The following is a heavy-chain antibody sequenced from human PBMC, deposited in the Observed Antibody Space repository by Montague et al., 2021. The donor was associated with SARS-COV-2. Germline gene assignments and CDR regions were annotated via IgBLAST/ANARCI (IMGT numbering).Heavy chain of an antibody. CDR2: INHSGST. CDR1: GGSFSGYY. J-gene: IGHJ3*02. CDR3: AIPMVRGFSRAFDI. D-gene: IGHD3-10*01. Sequence: SETLSLTCAVSGGSFSGYYWSWIRQPPGKGLEWIGYINHSGSTNYNPSLKSRVTISVDTSKNQFSLKLSSVTAADTAVYYCAIPMVRGFSRAFDIWGQGTMVTVSS. V-gene: IGHV4-34*01.